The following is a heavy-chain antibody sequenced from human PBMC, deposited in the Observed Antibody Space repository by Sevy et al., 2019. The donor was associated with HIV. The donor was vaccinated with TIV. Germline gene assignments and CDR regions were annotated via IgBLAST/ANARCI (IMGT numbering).Heavy chain of an antibody. CDR1: GGTFCSYG. D-gene: IGHD6-19*01. Sequence: ASVKVSCKASGGTFCSYGISWVRQAPGQGLEWMGGIIPILGTVNCAQKFQGRVTITADESMKTAYMELSSLRSEDTAVYYSARGGGNGWYYFDYWGQETLVTVSS. CDR3: ARGGGNGWYYFDY. V-gene: IGHV1-69*13. CDR2: IIPILGTV. J-gene: IGHJ4*02.